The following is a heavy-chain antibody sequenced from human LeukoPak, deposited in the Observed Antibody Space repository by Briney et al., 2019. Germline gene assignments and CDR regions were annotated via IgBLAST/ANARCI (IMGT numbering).Heavy chain of an antibody. CDR2: IYISGST. V-gene: IGHV4-4*07. D-gene: IGHD3-16*01. CDR3: ARDNDSRDPPHFDY. J-gene: IGHJ4*02. CDR1: DGSISSYY. Sequence: SETLSLTCTVSDGSISSYYWSWIRQPAGKGLEWIGRIYISGSTNYNPSLKSRVTMSLDTSKNSFSLKLSSVTAADTAVYYCARDNDSRDPPHFDYWGQGTLVTVSS.